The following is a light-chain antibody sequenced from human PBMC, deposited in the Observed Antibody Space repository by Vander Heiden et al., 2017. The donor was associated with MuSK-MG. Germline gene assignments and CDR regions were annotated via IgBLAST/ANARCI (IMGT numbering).Light chain of an antibody. CDR1: QSLLHSNGYNY. V-gene: IGKV2-28*01. CDR2: LGS. J-gene: IGKJ2*01. Sequence: DIVMSQSPLSLPVTPGEPASISCRSSQSLLHSNGYNYLDWYLQKPGQSPQLLIYLGSNRDSGVHDRFSGSGSGTDFTLKISRVEAEDVGVYYFMQGLHNTFGQGTKMEIK. CDR3: MQGLHNT.